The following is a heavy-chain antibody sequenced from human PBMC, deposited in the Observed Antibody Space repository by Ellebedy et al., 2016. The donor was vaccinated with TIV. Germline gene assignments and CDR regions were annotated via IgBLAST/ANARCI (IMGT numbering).Heavy chain of an antibody. CDR1: GGTFSSYA. Sequence: AASVKVSCKASGGTFSSYAISWVRQAPGQGLEWMGRIIPILGIANYAQKFQGRVTITADKSTSTAYMELSSLRSEDTAVYYCATTWGSYRYYFDYWGQGTLVTVSS. CDR2: IIPILGIA. J-gene: IGHJ4*02. CDR3: ATTWGSYRYYFDY. V-gene: IGHV1-69*04. D-gene: IGHD3-16*02.